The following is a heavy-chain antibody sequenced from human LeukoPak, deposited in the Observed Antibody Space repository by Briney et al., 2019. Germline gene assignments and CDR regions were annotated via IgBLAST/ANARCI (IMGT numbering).Heavy chain of an antibody. V-gene: IGHV4-59*12. CDR2: IYHSGST. D-gene: IGHD4-17*01. Sequence: ASETLSLTCTVSGGSISSYYWSWIRQPPGKGLEWIGYIYHSGSTNYNPSLKSRVTISVDKSKNQFSLKLSSVTAADTAVYYCAREDYGDSLDYWGQGTLVTVSS. CDR1: GGSISSYY. CDR3: AREDYGDSLDY. J-gene: IGHJ4*02.